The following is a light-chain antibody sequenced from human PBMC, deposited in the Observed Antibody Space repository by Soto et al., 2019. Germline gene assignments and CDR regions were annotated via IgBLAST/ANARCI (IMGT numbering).Light chain of an antibody. Sequence: EIALTQSPGTLSLSPGERATLSCRASQRISNSYLAWYQQKPGQAPRLLLYDASSRATGIPDRVSGSGSGTDFTLTISRLEPEDFAVYYCQQYARPPFAFGQGTKVEIK. CDR3: QQYARPPFA. CDR1: QRISNSY. J-gene: IGKJ2*01. CDR2: DAS. V-gene: IGKV3-20*01.